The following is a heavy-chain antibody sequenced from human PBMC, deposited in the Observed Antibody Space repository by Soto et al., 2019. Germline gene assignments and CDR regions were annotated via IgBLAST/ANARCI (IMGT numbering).Heavy chain of an antibody. CDR2: ISYDGSNK. Sequence: GGSLRLSCAASGFTFSSYAMHWVRQAPGKGLEWVAVISYDGSNKYYADSVKGRFTISRDNSKNTLYLQMNSLRAEDTAVYYCARDSGSVKTYYYYGMAVWGQGTTVTVSS. V-gene: IGHV3-30-3*01. CDR3: ARDSGSVKTYYYYGMAV. J-gene: IGHJ6*02. D-gene: IGHD1-26*01. CDR1: GFTFSSYA.